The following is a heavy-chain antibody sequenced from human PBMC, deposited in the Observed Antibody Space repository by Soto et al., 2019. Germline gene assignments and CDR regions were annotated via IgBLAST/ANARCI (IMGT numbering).Heavy chain of an antibody. J-gene: IGHJ5*02. CDR2: ITPFNGNT. D-gene: IGHD3-16*01. CDR1: GYTFTYRY. V-gene: IGHV1-45*02. CDR3: ASSGARLGVWFDP. Sequence: QMQLVQSGAEVKKTGSSVKVSCKASGYTFTYRYLHWVRQAPGQALEWMGWITPFNGNTNYAQKFQDRVTITRDRSMSTAYMELSSLRSEDPAMYYCASSGARLGVWFDPWGQGPLVTVSS.